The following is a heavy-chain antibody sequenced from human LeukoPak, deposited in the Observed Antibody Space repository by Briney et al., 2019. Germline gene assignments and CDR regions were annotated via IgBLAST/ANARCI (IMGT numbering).Heavy chain of an antibody. Sequence: PSETLSLTCAVYGGSFSGYYWSWIRQPPGKGLEWIGEIDHSGSTNYNPSLKSRVTMSVDTSKNQFSLKLSSVTAADTAVYYCAREVEMATITYYFDYWGQGTLVTVSS. CDR1: GGSFSGYY. D-gene: IGHD5-24*01. CDR3: AREVEMATITYYFDY. J-gene: IGHJ4*02. CDR2: IDHSGST. V-gene: IGHV4-34*01.